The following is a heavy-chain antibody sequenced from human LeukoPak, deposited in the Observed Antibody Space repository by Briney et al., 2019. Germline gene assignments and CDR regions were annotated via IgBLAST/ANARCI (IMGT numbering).Heavy chain of an antibody. CDR1: GFTVSSNY. CDR2: IYSGGST. V-gene: IGHV3-53*01. Sequence: GGSLRLSCAASGFTVSSNYMSWVRQAPGKRLEWVSVIYSGGSTYYADSVKGRFTISRDNSKNTVYLQVNSLRAEDTAVYYCARVESRHLASDYWGQGTLVTVSS. D-gene: IGHD5-12*01. J-gene: IGHJ4*02. CDR3: ARVESRHLASDY.